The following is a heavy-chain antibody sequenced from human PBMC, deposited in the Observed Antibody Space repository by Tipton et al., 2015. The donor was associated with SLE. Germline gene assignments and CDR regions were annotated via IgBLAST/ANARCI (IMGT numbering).Heavy chain of an antibody. D-gene: IGHD3-22*01. CDR3: ARSLGSMIEDY. V-gene: IGHV4-34*01. Sequence: TLSLTCAVYGGSFSGYYWSWIRQPPGKGLEWIGEINHSGSTNYNPSLKSRVTISVDTSKNQFSLKLSSVTAADTAVYYCARSLGSMIEDYWGQGTLVTVSS. CDR1: GGSFSGYY. CDR2: INHSGST. J-gene: IGHJ4*02.